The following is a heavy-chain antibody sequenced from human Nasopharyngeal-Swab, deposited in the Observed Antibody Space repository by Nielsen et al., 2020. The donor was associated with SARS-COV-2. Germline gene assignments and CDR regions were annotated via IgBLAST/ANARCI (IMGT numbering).Heavy chain of an antibody. J-gene: IGHJ6*02. CDR2: INTNTGNP. Sequence: ASVKVSCKASGYTFTSYAMNWVRQAPGQGLEWMGWINTNTGNPTYAQGFTGRFVFSLDTSVSTAYLQISSLKAEDTAVYYCARGGGVRRYYDSSGHYYYYYGMDVWGQGTTVTVSS. D-gene: IGHD3-22*01. CDR1: GYTFTSYA. V-gene: IGHV7-4-1*02. CDR3: ARGGGVRRYYDSSGHYYYYYGMDV.